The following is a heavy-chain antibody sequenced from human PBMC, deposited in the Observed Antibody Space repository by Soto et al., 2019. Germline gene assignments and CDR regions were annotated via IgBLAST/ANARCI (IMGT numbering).Heavy chain of an antibody. CDR3: ARVPSNYDSSGYYYYFDY. CDR2: IYHSGST. V-gene: IGHV4-4*02. J-gene: IGHJ4*02. CDR1: GGSISSSNW. D-gene: IGHD3-22*01. Sequence: SETLSLTCAVSGGSISSSNWWSWVRQPPGKGLEWIGEIYHSGSTNYNPSLKSRVTISVDKSKNQFSLKLSSVTAADTAVYYCARVPSNYDSSGYYYYFDYWGQGTLVTVSS.